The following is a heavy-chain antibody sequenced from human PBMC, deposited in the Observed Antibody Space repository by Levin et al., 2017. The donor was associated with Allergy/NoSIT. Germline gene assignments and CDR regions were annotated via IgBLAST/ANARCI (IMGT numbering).Heavy chain of an antibody. CDR3: AKDDSGYDSWGGPFDY. V-gene: IGHV3-23*01. Sequence: ASVKVSCAASGFTFSSYAMSWVRQAPGKGLEWVSAISDSGGYTYYADSVKGRFTISRDNSKNTPYLQMNTLRAEDTAVYYCAKDDSGYDSWGGPFDYWGQGTLVTVSS. D-gene: IGHD5-12*01. J-gene: IGHJ4*02. CDR2: ISDSGGYT. CDR1: GFTFSSYA.